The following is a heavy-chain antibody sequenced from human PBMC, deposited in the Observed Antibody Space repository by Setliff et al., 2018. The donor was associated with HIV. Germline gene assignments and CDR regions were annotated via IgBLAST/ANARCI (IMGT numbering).Heavy chain of an antibody. CDR3: ARDWRHGYDLNFDY. J-gene: IGHJ4*02. D-gene: IGHD5-12*01. V-gene: IGHV3-33*01. CDR1: GFTFNSYG. Sequence: PGGSLRLSCAASGFTFNSYGMHWVRQAPGKGLEWVALIWYDASKKEYADSVKGRFTISRDNAKNSLYLQMNSLRAEDTAMYYCARDWRHGYDLNFDYWGQGTLVTVSS. CDR2: IWYDASKK.